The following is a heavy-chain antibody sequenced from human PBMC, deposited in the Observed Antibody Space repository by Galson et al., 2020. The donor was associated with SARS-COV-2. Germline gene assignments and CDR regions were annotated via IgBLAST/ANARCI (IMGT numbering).Heavy chain of an antibody. J-gene: IGHJ3*02. CDR2: IYYSGST. D-gene: IGHD3-9*01. CDR1: GGSISSYY. V-gene: IGHV4-59*01. CDR3: ARNSVYYDILTGYYFSPLGNRANDAFDI. Sequence: SETLSLTCTVSGGSISSYYWSWIRQPPGKGLEWIGYIYYSGSTNYNPSLKSRVTISVDTSKNQFSLKLSSVTAADTAVYYCARNSVYYDILTGYYFSPLGNRANDAFDIWGQGTMVTVSS.